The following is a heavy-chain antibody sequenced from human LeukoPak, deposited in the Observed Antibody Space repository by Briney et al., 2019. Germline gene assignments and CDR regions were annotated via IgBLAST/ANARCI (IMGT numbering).Heavy chain of an antibody. D-gene: IGHD3-10*01. V-gene: IGHV3-11*01. Sequence: GGSLRLSCAASGFTFSDYYMSWIRQAPGKGLEWVSYISSSGSTIYYADSVKGRFTISRDNAKNSLYLQMNSLRAEDTAVYYCARDRFSSWPNDAFDIWGQGTMVTVSS. CDR3: ARDRFSSWPNDAFDI. CDR1: GFTFSDYY. J-gene: IGHJ3*02. CDR2: ISSSGSTI.